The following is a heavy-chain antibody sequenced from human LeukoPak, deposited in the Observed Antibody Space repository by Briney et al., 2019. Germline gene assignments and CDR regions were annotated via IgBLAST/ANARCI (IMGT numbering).Heavy chain of an antibody. V-gene: IGHV4-38-2*01. Sequence: SETLSLTCAVSGYSIRSGYYWGWIRQPPGKGLEWIGSVSSGNTYYNPSLKSRVIISVDTSKNQFSLDLSSVTAADTAVYYCARLRGSYYYFDSWGQGTLVTVSS. J-gene: IGHJ4*02. CDR1: GYSIRSGYY. D-gene: IGHD1-26*01. CDR3: ARLRGSYYYFDS. CDR2: VSSGNT.